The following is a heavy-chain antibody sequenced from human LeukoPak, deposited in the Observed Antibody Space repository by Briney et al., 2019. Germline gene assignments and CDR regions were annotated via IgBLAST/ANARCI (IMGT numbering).Heavy chain of an antibody. CDR3: ARDYEAGCTSTTCYDRFDY. CDR1: GFTFRSYW. J-gene: IGHJ4*02. CDR2: IKQDGSEK. D-gene: IGHD2-2*01. Sequence: GGSLRLSCVASGFTFRSYWMSWVRQAPGKGLEWVANIKQDGSEKYYVDSVKGRFTISRDNDKNSLYLQMNSLRAEDTAVYYCARDYEAGCTSTTCYDRFDYWGQGTLVTVSS. V-gene: IGHV3-7*01.